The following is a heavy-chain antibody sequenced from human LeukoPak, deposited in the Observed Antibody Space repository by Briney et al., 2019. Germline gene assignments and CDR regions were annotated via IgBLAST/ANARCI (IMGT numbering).Heavy chain of an antibody. CDR3: AGRRVEFGY. CDR2: IWYDGSNK. V-gene: IGHV3-33*03. J-gene: IGHJ4*02. Sequence: PGGSLRLSCAASGFTFSSYGMHWVRQAPGKGLEWVAVIWYDGSNKYYADSVKGRFTISRDNAKNSLYLQMNSLRAEDTAVYYCAGRRVEFGYWGQGTLVTVSS. D-gene: IGHD1-1*01. CDR1: GFTFSSYG.